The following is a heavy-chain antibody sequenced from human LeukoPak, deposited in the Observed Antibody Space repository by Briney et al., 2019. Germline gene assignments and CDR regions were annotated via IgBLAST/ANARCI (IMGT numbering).Heavy chain of an antibody. D-gene: IGHD3-16*01. V-gene: IGHV3-7*03. J-gene: IGHJ6*02. Sequence: GGSLRLSCAASGFTFSSYWMNWAHQAPGKGLGWVASINHNGNVNYYVDSVKGRFTISRDNAKNSLYLQMSNLRAEDTAVYFCARGGGLDVWGQGATVTVSS. CDR2: INHNGNVN. CDR3: ARGGGLDV. CDR1: GFTFSSYW.